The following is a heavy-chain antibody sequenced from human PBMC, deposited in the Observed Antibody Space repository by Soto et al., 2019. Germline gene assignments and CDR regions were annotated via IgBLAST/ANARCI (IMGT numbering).Heavy chain of an antibody. CDR2: IYYSGST. CDR1: GGSISSSSYY. CDR3: ARHVLAEAELYSSRAWFDP. Sequence: SETLSLTCTVSGGSISSSSYYWGWIRQPPGKGLEWIGSIYYSGSTYYNPSLKSRVTISVDTSKNQFSLKLSSVTAADTAVYYCARHVLAEAELYSSRAWFDPWGQGTLVTVSS. J-gene: IGHJ5*02. V-gene: IGHV4-39*01. D-gene: IGHD6-19*01.